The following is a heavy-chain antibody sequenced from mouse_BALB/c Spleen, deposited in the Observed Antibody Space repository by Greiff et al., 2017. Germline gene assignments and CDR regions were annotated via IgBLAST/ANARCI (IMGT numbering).Heavy chain of an antibody. V-gene: IGHV3-8*02. D-gene: IGHD2-3*01. CDR1: GDSITSGY. CDR2: ISYSGST. J-gene: IGHJ2*01. Sequence: VQLKESGPSLVKPSQTLSLTCSVTGDSITSGYWNWIRKFPGNKLEYMGYISYSGSTYYNPSLKSRISITRDTSKNQYYLQLNSVTTEDTATYYCARGRLLPDYFDYWGQGTTLTVSS. CDR3: ARGRLLPDYFDY.